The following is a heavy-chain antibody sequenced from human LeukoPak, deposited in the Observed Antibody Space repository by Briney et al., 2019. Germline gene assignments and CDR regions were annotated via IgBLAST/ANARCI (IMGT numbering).Heavy chain of an antibody. V-gene: IGHV3-33*01. CDR2: IWYDGSNK. Sequence: GGSLRLSCAASGFTFSSYGMHWVRQAPGKGLEWVAVIWYDGSNKYYADSVKGRFTISRDNSKNTLHLQMNSLRAEDTAVYYCAREAADPDLYFDLWGRGTLVTVSS. CDR1: GFTFSSYG. CDR3: AREAADPDLYFDL. J-gene: IGHJ2*01. D-gene: IGHD6-13*01.